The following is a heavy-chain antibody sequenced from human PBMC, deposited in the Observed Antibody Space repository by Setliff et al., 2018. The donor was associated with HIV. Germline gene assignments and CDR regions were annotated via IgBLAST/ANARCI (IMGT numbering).Heavy chain of an antibody. CDR3: ARVFTVAGTYYYYYMDV. V-gene: IGHV4-31*03. J-gene: IGHJ6*03. CDR1: GGSISSGGYY. Sequence: SETLSLTCTVSGGSISSGGYYWCWIRQHPGMGLEWIGYIYYSGRTYYNPSLKSRINMSVDTSKNQFSLKLSSVTAADTAVYYCARVFTVAGTYYYYYMDVWGKGTTVTVSS. D-gene: IGHD6-19*01. CDR2: IYYSGRT.